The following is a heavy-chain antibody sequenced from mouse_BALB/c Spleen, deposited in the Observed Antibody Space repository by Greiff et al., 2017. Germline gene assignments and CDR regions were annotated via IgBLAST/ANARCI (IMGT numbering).Heavy chain of an antibody. V-gene: IGHV14-3*02. Sequence: EVQLQQSGAELVKPGASVKLSCTASGFNFKDTYMQWVKQRPEQGLEWIGRIVPANGNTKYDPKFQGKTAITADTSSNNAYLQLSSLTSEDTAVYYCETAHGKAMDYWGQGTTVTVSS. CDR2: IVPANGNT. CDR3: ETAHGKAMDY. CDR1: GFNFKDTY. J-gene: IGHJ4*01.